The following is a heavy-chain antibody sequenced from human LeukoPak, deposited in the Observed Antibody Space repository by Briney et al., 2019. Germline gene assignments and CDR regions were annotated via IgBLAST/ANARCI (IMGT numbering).Heavy chain of an antibody. J-gene: IGHJ5*02. D-gene: IGHD6-19*01. V-gene: IGHV3-11*01. CDR1: GGSISSYY. CDR3: ARDAEVAGLTDL. Sequence: LSLTCTVSGGSISSYYWSWIRQAPGKGLEGVSYISSTGSPIYYADSVRGRFTISRDNAKNSLYLQLTSLRAEDTAVYYCARDAEVAGLTDLWGQGALVTVSS. CDR2: ISSTGSPI.